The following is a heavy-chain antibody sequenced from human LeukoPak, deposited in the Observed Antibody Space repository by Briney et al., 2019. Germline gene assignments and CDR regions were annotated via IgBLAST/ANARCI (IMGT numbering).Heavy chain of an antibody. Sequence: ASVKASCKASGYTSTGYYMHWVRQAPGQGLEWMGWINPNSGGTNYAQKFQGRVTMTRDTSISTAYMELSRLRSDDTAVYYCARPSLMAVAVAIGFDPWGQGTLVTVSS. J-gene: IGHJ5*02. V-gene: IGHV1-2*02. CDR1: GYTSTGYY. CDR2: INPNSGGT. D-gene: IGHD6-19*01. CDR3: ARPSLMAVAVAIGFDP.